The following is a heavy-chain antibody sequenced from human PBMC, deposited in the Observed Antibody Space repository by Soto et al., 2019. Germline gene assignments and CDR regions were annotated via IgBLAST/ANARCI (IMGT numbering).Heavy chain of an antibody. V-gene: IGHV1-18*01. D-gene: IGHD2-21*02. CDR1: GYTFNIYG. CDR3: ARGCMAVTTHLCY. CDR2: ISPYNGNI. J-gene: IGHJ4*02. Sequence: ASVKVSCKTSGYTFNIYGITWVRQAPGQGLEWMGWISPYNGNIKSAEKFQGRVTMTTDKSTSTAYMEVASLRSDDTAVYYCARGCMAVTTHLCYWGQGTLVTV.